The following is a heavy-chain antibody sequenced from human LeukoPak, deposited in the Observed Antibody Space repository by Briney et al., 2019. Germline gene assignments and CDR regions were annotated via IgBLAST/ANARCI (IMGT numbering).Heavy chain of an antibody. J-gene: IGHJ4*02. D-gene: IGHD5-18*01. CDR3: ARGGGSSGRQGPVRY. CDR2: IYTSGST. V-gene: IGHV4-61*02. CDR1: GGSISSGSYY. Sequence: ASETLSLTCTVSGGSISSGSYYWSWIRQPAGKGLEWIGRIYTSGSTNYNPSLKSRVTISVETSKNEFSLKLSSVTAADTAVYYCARGGGSSGRQGPVRYWGQGTLVTVSS.